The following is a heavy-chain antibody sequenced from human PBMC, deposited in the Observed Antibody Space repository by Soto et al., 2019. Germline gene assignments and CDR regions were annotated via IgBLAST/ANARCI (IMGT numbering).Heavy chain of an antibody. Sequence: GGSLRLSCAASGFTFSSYSMNWVRQAPGKGLEWVSYISSSSSTIYYADSVKGRFTNIMDNAKNELYLQMNSLRDEDTAVYYCARDVWGVADYYFDYLRLGTPVTSPQ. CDR2: ISSSSSTI. V-gene: IGHV3-48*02. J-gene: IGHJ4*02. D-gene: IGHD6-19*01. CDR3: ARDVWGVADYYFDY. CDR1: GFTFSSYS.